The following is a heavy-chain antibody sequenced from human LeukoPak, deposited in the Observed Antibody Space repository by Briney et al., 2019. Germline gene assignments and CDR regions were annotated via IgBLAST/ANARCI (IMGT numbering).Heavy chain of an antibody. V-gene: IGHV3-23*01. J-gene: IGHJ4*02. CDR1: GFTFSSYA. D-gene: IGHD5-12*01. CDR2: ISDSGGTT. Sequence: GGSLRLSCAASGFTFSSYALSWVRQAPGKGLEWVSAISDSGGTTYYADSVKGRFTISRDNSKNTLYLQMNSLSAEDTAVYYCAKDVDVVAPNPLDYWGQGTLVTVSS. CDR3: AKDVDVVAPNPLDY.